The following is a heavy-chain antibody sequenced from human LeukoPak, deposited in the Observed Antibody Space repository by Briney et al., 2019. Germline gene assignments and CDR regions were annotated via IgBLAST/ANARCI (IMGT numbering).Heavy chain of an antibody. CDR2: IYHSGST. J-gene: IGHJ5*02. CDR1: GGSISSGGYS. Sequence: PSETLSLTCGVYGGSISSGGYSWSWIRQPPGKGLEWIGYIYHSGSTYYNPSLKSRVTISVDRSKNQFSLKLSSVTAADTAVYYCARDQFYSGYDYWFDPWGQGTLVTVSS. CDR3: ARDQFYSGYDYWFDP. V-gene: IGHV4-30-2*01. D-gene: IGHD5-12*01.